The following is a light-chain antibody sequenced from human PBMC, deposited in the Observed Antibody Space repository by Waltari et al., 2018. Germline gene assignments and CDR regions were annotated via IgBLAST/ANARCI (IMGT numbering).Light chain of an antibody. CDR3: QQSYKTPLT. V-gene: IGKV1-39*01. CDR1: QSVSDF. J-gene: IGKJ4*01. CDR2: STT. Sequence: DIQMTQSPSSLSASVGDRVTITFRASQSVSDFLSWYQQKPGKAPKLLSNSTTNLQSAVSSRFSVSDSGTEFTLTISSLQPEDFATYYCQQSYKTPLTFGGGTKVEIK.